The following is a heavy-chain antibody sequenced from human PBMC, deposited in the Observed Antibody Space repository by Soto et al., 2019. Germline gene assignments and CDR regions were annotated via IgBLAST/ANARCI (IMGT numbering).Heavy chain of an antibody. V-gene: IGHV1-18*01. CDR3: ARDGRAPFSSGWYDFYGMDV. J-gene: IGHJ6*02. CDR2: ISAYNGNT. D-gene: IGHD6-19*01. Sequence: QVQLVQSGAEVKKPGASVKVSCKASGYTFTSYGISWVRQAPGQGLEWMGWISAYNGNTNYAQKLQGRVTMTTDTSKSTAYMELRSLRSDDTAVYYCARDGRAPFSSGWYDFYGMDVWGQGTTVTVSS. CDR1: GYTFTSYG.